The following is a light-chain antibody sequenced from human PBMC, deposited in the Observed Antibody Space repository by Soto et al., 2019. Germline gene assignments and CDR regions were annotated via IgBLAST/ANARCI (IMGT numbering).Light chain of an antibody. Sequence: QSALTQPASVSGSPGLSIAISCTGTSRDVGGYNSVSWYQQQPGKVPKLMIYDVSNRPSGVSNRFSGSKSGNTASLTISGLQAEDEGDYYFSSYTTGGSYVFGTGTKVTVL. CDR3: SSYTTGGSYV. V-gene: IGLV2-14*01. CDR2: DVS. J-gene: IGLJ1*01. CDR1: SRDVGGYNS.